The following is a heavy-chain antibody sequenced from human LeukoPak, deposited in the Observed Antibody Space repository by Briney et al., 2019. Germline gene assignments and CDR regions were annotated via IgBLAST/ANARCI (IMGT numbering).Heavy chain of an antibody. Sequence: GRSLRLSCAAPGFTFNTYGMHWVRQAPGKGLEWVAGITYDGSSKYYADSVKGRFTISGDNSKTTLYLEMNSLRPEDSAVYYCARGSNYDSSGLFDYWGQGTLVTVSS. V-gene: IGHV3-30*03. CDR2: ITYDGSSK. J-gene: IGHJ4*02. CDR1: GFTFNTYG. CDR3: ARGSNYDSSGLFDY. D-gene: IGHD3-22*01.